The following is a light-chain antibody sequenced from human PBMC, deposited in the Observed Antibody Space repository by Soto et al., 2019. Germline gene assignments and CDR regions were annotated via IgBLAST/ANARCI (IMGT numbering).Light chain of an antibody. CDR3: LQYGNSVYT. V-gene: IGKV3-20*01. CDR2: GAS. CDR1: QSVDTNY. Sequence: EIVLTQSPGTVSLSPGEGVTLSCRASQSVDTNYLAWYQKKPGQAPRLLIIGASTRATGIADRFSGSGSGTDFALTISRLEPEDFAVYYCLQYGNSVYTFGQGTKLDIK. J-gene: IGKJ2*01.